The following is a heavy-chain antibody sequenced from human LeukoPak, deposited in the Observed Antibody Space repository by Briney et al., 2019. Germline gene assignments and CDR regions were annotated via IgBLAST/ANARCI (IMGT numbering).Heavy chain of an antibody. D-gene: IGHD1-1*01. CDR2: INYDARRR. CDR1: GFTFSLSW. J-gene: IGHJ1*01. CDR3: VRGAGPGTPFD. V-gene: IGHV3-74*01. Sequence: GGSLRLSCAASGFTFSLSWMHWVRQAPGKGLEGVSSINYDARRRTYADSVKGRLTISRDNAENTLFLQMNSLRVENSAIYSCVRGAGPGTPFDWGQGILVTVSS.